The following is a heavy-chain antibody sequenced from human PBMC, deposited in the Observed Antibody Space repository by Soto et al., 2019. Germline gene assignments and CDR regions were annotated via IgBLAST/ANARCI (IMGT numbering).Heavy chain of an antibody. V-gene: IGHV5-10-1*01. CDR1: GYSFTSYW. J-gene: IGHJ6*02. CDR3: ARHYGSGSPVGGMDV. Sequence: PGESLKIACKGSGYSFTSYWISWVRQMPGKGLEWMGRVDPSDSYTNYSPSFQGHVTISADKSISTAYLQWSSLKASDTAMYYCARHYGSGSPVGGMDVWGQGTTVTVSS. D-gene: IGHD3-10*01. CDR2: VDPSDSYT.